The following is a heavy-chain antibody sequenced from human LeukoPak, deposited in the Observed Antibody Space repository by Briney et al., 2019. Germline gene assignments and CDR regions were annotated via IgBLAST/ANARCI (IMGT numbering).Heavy chain of an antibody. CDR3: TNMLVALGMKSYFDY. V-gene: IGHV3-30*02. CDR1: RFLLSSYD. D-gene: IGHD3-16*01. CDR2: KRYGGNNK. J-gene: IGHJ4*02. Sequence: GVSLTLFCTVSRFLLSSYDMHWVRQAPGRGLEWVGFKRYGGNNKYYAALEKGRFTISRDNYKTTQYLQMNRLRAEDTVVYYCTNMLVALGMKSYFDYWGQGTMVTVSS.